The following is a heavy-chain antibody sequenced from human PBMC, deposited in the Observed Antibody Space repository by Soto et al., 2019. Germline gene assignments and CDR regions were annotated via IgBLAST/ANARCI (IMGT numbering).Heavy chain of an antibody. CDR2: ISYDGNNK. CDR1: GFTFSTFG. D-gene: IGHD4-17*01. V-gene: IGHV3-30*18. CDR3: AKDLQAYGDYDYYCYGLDV. J-gene: IGHJ6*02. Sequence: QLVESGGGVVLPGASLRLSCAASGFTFSTFGMHWVRQTPGKGLEWVAVISYDGNNKVYADSVKGRFTISRDNFKNTVDLVMNNLKVADTAVYYCAKDLQAYGDYDYYCYGLDVWGQGATVSVSS.